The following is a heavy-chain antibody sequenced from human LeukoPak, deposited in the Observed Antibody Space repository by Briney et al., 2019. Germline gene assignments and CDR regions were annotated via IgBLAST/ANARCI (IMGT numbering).Heavy chain of an antibody. Sequence: SETLSLTCTVSGGSISSYYWNWIRQPPGKGLEWIGYIYYSGSTNYNPSLKSRVTISVDTSKNQFSLKLSSVTAADTAVYYCARGREWLFYFDYWGQGTLVTVSS. CDR1: GGSISSYY. V-gene: IGHV4-59*01. CDR3: ARGREWLFYFDY. CDR2: IYYSGST. D-gene: IGHD6-19*01. J-gene: IGHJ4*02.